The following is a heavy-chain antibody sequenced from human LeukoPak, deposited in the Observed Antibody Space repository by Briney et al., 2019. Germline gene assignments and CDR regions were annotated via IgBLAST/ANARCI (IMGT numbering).Heavy chain of an antibody. CDR3: AKNTWKSSDSGRGRMDV. CDR2: IGVGGRPT. Sequence: PGGSLRLSCAASGFSFSHYSMTWARQASGKGLEWISYIGVGGRPTNYADSVRARFTISRDDAQNSLYLQMNSLRAEDTAVYYCAKNTWKSSDSGRGRMDVWGQGPRSPSP. V-gene: IGHV3-48*01. CDR1: GFSFSHYS. J-gene: IGHJ6*02. D-gene: IGHD3-10*01.